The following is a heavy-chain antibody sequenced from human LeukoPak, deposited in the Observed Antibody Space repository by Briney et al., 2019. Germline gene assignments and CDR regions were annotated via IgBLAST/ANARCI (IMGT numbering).Heavy chain of an antibody. CDR3: ARYGPRYSSGWYPFGV. J-gene: IGHJ4*02. D-gene: IGHD6-19*01. Sequence: PETLSLTCTVSGGSISSYYWSWIRQPPGKGLEWIGYIYYSGSTNYSPSLKSRVTVSVDTSKNQFSLKLSSVTAADTAVYYCARYGPRYSSGWYPFGVWGQGTLVTVSS. CDR2: IYYSGST. CDR1: GGSISSYY. V-gene: IGHV4-59*01.